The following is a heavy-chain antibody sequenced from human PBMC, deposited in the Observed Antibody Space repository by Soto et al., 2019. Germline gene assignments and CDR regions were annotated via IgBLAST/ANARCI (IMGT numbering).Heavy chain of an antibody. CDR2: IGVYNGKT. CDR1: GYAFSHYG. Sequence: ASVKVSCKASGYAFSHYGISWVRLAPGQGLEWMGWIGVYNGKTNYAQKLQGRVTMTTDTSMSTAYMELRSLRSDDTAVYYCARDLDGSGSYYTDLWGQGTLVTVSS. V-gene: IGHV1-18*01. CDR3: ARDLDGSGSYYTDL. D-gene: IGHD3-10*01. J-gene: IGHJ4*02.